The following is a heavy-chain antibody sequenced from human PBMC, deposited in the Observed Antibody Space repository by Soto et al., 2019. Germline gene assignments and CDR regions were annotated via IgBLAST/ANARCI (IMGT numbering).Heavy chain of an antibody. J-gene: IGHJ4*02. CDR1: GFTFSSYA. Sequence: EVQLLESGGGLVQPGGSLRLSCAASGFTFSSYAMSWVRQAPGKGLEWVSAISGSGGSTYYADSVKGRFTISRDNSNNTLDLQMNSLRAEATAVYYCAKGGGALRYFDWLLSQYYFDYWGQGTLVTVSS. V-gene: IGHV3-23*01. CDR3: AKGGGALRYFDWLLSQYYFDY. CDR2: ISGSGGST. D-gene: IGHD3-9*01.